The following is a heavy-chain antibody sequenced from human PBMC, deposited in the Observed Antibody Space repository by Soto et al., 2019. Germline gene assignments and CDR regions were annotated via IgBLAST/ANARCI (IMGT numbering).Heavy chain of an antibody. CDR1: GFPFSDYY. V-gene: IGHV3-11*06. J-gene: IGHJ4*02. CDR3: ARGGGGGLFEH. D-gene: IGHD2-21*01. CDR2: ISPKSTYR. Sequence: GGSLRLSCATSGFPFSDYYMSWIRQAPGKGLEWLSHISPKSTYRNYADSVKGRFTISRDNTKSSLFLEMNSLGVEDTAVYYCARGGGGGLFEHWGQGVLVTVSS.